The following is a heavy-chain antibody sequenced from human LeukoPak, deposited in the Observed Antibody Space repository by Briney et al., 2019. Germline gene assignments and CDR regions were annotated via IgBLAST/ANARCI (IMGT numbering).Heavy chain of an antibody. V-gene: IGHV1-18*01. J-gene: IGHJ4*02. CDR2: ISANNGNT. D-gene: IGHD1-26*01. CDR3: ARDGGSYPLDY. CDR1: GYTFTSYG. Sequence: GASVNVSCKASGYTFTSYGISWVRQAPGQGLEWMGWISANNGNTNYAQNLQGRVTMTTDTSTSKVYMELRSLRSDDTAVYYCARDGGSYPLDYWGQGTLVTVSS.